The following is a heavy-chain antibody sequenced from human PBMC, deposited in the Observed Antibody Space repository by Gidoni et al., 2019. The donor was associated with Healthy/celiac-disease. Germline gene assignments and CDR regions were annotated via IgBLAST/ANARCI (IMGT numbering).Heavy chain of an antibody. D-gene: IGHD1-26*01. J-gene: IGHJ5*02. V-gene: IGHV3-21*01. Sequence: EVQLVESGGGLVKPGGSLRLSCAASGFTFSSYSMNWVRQAPGKGLEWVSSISSSGSTIYYADSVKGRFTISRDNAKNSLYLQMNSLRAEDTAVYYCARDRWELLRGVLWFDPWGQGTLVTVSS. CDR2: ISSSGSTI. CDR1: GFTFSSYS. CDR3: ARDRWELLRGVLWFDP.